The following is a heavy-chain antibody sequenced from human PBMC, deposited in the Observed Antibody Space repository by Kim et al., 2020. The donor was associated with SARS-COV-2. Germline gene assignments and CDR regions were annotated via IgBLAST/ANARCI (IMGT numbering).Heavy chain of an antibody. V-gene: IGHV3-9*01. Sequence: GGSLRLSCAASGFTFDDYAMHWVRQAPGKGLEWVSGISWNSGSIGYADSVKGRFTISRDNAKNSLYLQMNSLRAEDTALYYCAKDIGSGDYPQRRNGMDVWGQGTTVTVSS. CDR1: GFTFDDYA. J-gene: IGHJ6*02. D-gene: IGHD4-17*01. CDR3: AKDIGSGDYPQRRNGMDV. CDR2: ISWNSGSI.